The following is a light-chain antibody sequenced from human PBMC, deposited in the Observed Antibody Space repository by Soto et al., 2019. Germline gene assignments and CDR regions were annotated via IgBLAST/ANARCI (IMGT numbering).Light chain of an antibody. CDR3: QQYGSSPWT. J-gene: IGKJ1*01. CDR1: QSVSSNY. Sequence: EIVLTQSPGTLSLSAGERATLSCRASQSVSSNYLAWYQQKPGQAPRLLIYDASSRATGIPDRFSGSGSGTDFTLTISRLEPEDFAVYYCQQYGSSPWTFGQGTKVEIK. V-gene: IGKV3-20*01. CDR2: DAS.